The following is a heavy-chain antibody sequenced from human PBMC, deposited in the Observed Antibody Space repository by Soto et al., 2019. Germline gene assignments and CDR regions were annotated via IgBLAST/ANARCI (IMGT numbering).Heavy chain of an antibody. Sequence: ASLKVSCKASGYRFTYYPIQWVRQAPGQRLEWMGWINIGNGNTQYSDKFQGRVTITTDTSASTAYMELSSLRSEDTAVYYCGREPLCGGKCYDNYFDPWGQGTLVTVSS. CDR3: GREPLCGGKCYDNYFDP. J-gene: IGHJ5*02. CDR2: INIGNGNT. D-gene: IGHD2-15*01. V-gene: IGHV1-3*04. CDR1: GYRFTYYP.